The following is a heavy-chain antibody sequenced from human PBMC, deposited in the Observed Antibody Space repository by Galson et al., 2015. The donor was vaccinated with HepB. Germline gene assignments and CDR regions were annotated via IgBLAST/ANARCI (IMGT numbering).Heavy chain of an antibody. CDR3: ARDMIEDSVGWFDFDY. V-gene: IGHV3-53*01. CDR1: GLTVSSEY. J-gene: IGHJ4*02. Sequence: SLRLSCAASGLTVSSEYMSWVRQAPGKGLQWVSAIYADGRTYYGNSVKGRFTISRDNSKNMVYLQMNSLRAEDTATYYCARDMIEDSVGWFDFDYWGQGTLATVSS. D-gene: IGHD6-19*01. CDR2: IYADGRT.